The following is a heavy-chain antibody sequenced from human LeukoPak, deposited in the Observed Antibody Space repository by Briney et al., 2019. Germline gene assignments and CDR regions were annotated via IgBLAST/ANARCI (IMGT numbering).Heavy chain of an antibody. CDR3: ASIPTYSSSWYD. CDR1: GGSISSSSYY. CDR2: IYYSGST. D-gene: IGHD6-13*01. Sequence: SETLSLTCTVSGGSISSSSYYWGWIRQPPGTGLEWIGSIYYSGSTYYNPSLKSRVTISVDTSKNQFSLKLSSVTAADTAVYYCASIPTYSSSWYDWGQGTLVTVSS. J-gene: IGHJ4*02. V-gene: IGHV4-39*01.